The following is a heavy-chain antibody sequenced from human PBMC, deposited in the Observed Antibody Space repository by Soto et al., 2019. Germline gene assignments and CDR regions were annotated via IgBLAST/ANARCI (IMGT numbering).Heavy chain of an antibody. D-gene: IGHD6-13*01. J-gene: IGHJ5*02. CDR2: IYYSGST. Sequence: QLQLQESGPGLVKPSETLSLTCTVSGGSISSSSYYWGWIRQPPGKGLEWIGSIYYSGSTYYNPSLKSRVTISVDTSKNQFSLKLSSVTAADTAVYYCAREDGVAAAGTGWFDPWGQGTLVTVSS. CDR1: GGSISSSSYY. CDR3: AREDGVAAAGTGWFDP. V-gene: IGHV4-39*02.